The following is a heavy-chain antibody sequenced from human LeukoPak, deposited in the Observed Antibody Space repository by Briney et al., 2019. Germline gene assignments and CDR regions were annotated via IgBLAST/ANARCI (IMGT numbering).Heavy chain of an antibody. D-gene: IGHD3/OR15-3a*01. V-gene: IGHV4-4*07. Sequence: SETLSLTCTVSGGSISSYYWSWIRQPAGKGLEWIGRIYTSGSTNYNPSLKSRVTTSVDTSKNQFSLKLSSVTAADTAVYYCAREGSEDWGVYYFDYWGQGTLVTVSS. CDR3: AREGSEDWGVYYFDY. CDR2: IYTSGST. CDR1: GGSISSYY. J-gene: IGHJ4*02.